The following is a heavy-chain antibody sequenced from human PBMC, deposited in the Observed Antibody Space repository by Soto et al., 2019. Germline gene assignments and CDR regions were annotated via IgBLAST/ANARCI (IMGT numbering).Heavy chain of an antibody. D-gene: IGHD1-26*01. CDR1: DGSISNYY. CDR3: ARLYSGSYLD. V-gene: IGHV4-59*01. CDR2: IYYSGST. J-gene: IGHJ4*02. Sequence: PSETLSLTCTVSDGSISNYYWSWIRQPPGGRLEWLGYIYYSGSTNYNPSLKSRVTISVDTSKNQFSLKLSSVTAADTAVYYCARLYSGSYLDWGQGTLVTVPQ.